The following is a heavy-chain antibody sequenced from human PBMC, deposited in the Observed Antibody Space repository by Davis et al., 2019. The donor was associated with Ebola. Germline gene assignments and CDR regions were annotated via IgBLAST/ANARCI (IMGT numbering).Heavy chain of an antibody. Sequence: PSETLSLTCTVSSGSISSGFHYWTWIRQSPGKGLEWIGHFFYSGSTTYNPSLRSRVTISLDTSKNQFSLDLTSVTAADTVVYYCARETPGLWYFDVWGRGTLVTVSS. V-gene: IGHV4-61*01. CDR1: SGSISSGFHY. J-gene: IGHJ2*01. CDR2: FFYSGST. CDR3: ARETPGLWYFDV. D-gene: IGHD3-10*01.